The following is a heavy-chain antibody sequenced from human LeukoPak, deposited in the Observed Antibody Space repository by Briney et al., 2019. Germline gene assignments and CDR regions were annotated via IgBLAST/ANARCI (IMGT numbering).Heavy chain of an antibody. D-gene: IGHD6-19*01. Sequence: PGGSLRLSCATSGFSFGAHGMHWVRRAPGKGLEWVAVIWYDGSNKYYADSVKGRFTISRDNAKNSLYLQMNSLRAEDTAVYYCARLGSSVSWFDPWGQGTLVTVSS. V-gene: IGHV3-33*01. CDR2: IWYDGSNK. CDR1: GFSFGAHG. CDR3: ARLGSSVSWFDP. J-gene: IGHJ5*02.